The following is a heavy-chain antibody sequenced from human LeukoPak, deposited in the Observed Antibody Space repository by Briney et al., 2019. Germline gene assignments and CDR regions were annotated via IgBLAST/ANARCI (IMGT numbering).Heavy chain of an antibody. D-gene: IGHD6-13*01. CDR2: INPTGGST. V-gene: IGHV1-46*01. Sequence: ASVKVSCKASGYTFTSYYMHWVRQAPGQGLEWMGLINPTGGSTGYAQKFQGRVTMTRDMSTSTVFMELSTLRSEDTAIYYCARDQRGSSSWESYFDYWGQGTLVTVSS. CDR3: ARDQRGSSSWESYFDY. J-gene: IGHJ4*02. CDR1: GYTFTSYY.